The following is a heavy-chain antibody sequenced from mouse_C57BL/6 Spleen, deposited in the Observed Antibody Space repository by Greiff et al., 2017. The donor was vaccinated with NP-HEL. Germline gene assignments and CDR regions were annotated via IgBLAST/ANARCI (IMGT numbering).Heavy chain of an antibody. V-gene: IGHV1-50*01. D-gene: IGHD4-1*01. CDR2: IDPSDSYT. J-gene: IGHJ1*03. CDR1: GYTFTSYW. Sequence: VQLQQSGAELVKPGASVKLSCKASGYTFTSYWMQWVKQRPGQGLEWIGEIDPSDSYTNYNQKFKGKATLTVDTSSSTAYMQLSSLTSEDSAVYYGARTLGRYFDVWGTGTTVTVSS. CDR3: ARTLGRYFDV.